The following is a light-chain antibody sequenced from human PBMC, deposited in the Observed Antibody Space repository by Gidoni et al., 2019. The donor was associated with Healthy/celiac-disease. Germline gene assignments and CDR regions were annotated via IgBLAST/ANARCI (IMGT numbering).Light chain of an antibody. CDR3: QQYNNWPS. V-gene: IGKV3-15*01. CDR1: QTISSN. CDR2: GAS. Sequence: EIVMTQSPATLSVSPGERATLSCRASQTISSNLAWYQQKPGQAPRLLIYGASTRATGITARFSGSGSGTEFTLTISSLQYEDFAVYYCQQYNNWPSFGPGTKVEIK. J-gene: IGKJ3*01.